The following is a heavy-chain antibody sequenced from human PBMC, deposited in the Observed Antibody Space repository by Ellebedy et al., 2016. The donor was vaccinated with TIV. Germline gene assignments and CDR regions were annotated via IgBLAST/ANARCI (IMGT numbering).Heavy chain of an antibody. D-gene: IGHD2-15*01. CDR1: GGSIRRGGYY. CDR3: ARAEREGYCSGGSCSTWFDP. V-gene: IGHV4-31*03. J-gene: IGHJ5*02. Sequence: LRLSXTVSGGSIRRGGYYWSWIRQHPGKGLEWIVYIDYSGSTYYNPSLKSRLKISVDTSKNQFSLRLSSVTAADTAIYYCARAEREGYCSGGSCSTWFDPWGQGTLVTVSS. CDR2: IDYSGST.